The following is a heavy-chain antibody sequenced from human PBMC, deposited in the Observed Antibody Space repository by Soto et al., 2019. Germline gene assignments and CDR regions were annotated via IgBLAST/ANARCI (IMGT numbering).Heavy chain of an antibody. J-gene: IGHJ6*02. V-gene: IGHV3-48*02. Sequence: GGSLRLSCAASGFTFSSYSMNWVRQAPGKGLEWVSYISSSSSTIYYADSVKGRFTISRDNAKNSLYLQMNSLRDEDTAVYYCARRDYGGYGYYYGMDVWGQGTTVTVS. CDR1: GFTFSSYS. CDR3: ARRDYGGYGYYYGMDV. CDR2: ISSSSSTI. D-gene: IGHD5-12*01.